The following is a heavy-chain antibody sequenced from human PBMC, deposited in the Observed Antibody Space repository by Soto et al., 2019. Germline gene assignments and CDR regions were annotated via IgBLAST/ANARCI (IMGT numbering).Heavy chain of an antibody. V-gene: IGHV3-33*01. CDR1: GFTFSSYG. CDR2: IWYDGSNK. J-gene: IGHJ4*02. Sequence: GGSLRLSCAASGFTFSSYGMHWVRQAPGKGLEWVAVIWYDGSNKYYADSVKGRFTLSRDNSKNMLSLQMNSLRAEDTAFYYCARDTFGSSWSPLAYWGQGSLVTVSS. CDR3: ARDTFGSSWSPLAY. D-gene: IGHD6-13*01.